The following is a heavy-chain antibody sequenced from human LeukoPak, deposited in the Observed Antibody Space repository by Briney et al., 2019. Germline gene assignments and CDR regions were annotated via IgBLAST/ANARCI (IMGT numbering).Heavy chain of an antibody. CDR2: IYYSGST. Sequence: MASETLSLTCTVSGGSISSYYWSWVRQPPGKGLEWIGYIYYSGSTNYNPSLRSRVTISVDTSKNQFSLKLSSVTAADTAVYYCARGVVGLHLGESPGLDCFDLWGQGTLVTVSS. D-gene: IGHD3-16*01. J-gene: IGHJ5*02. CDR1: GGSISSYY. V-gene: IGHV4-59*01. CDR3: ARGVVGLHLGESPGLDCFDL.